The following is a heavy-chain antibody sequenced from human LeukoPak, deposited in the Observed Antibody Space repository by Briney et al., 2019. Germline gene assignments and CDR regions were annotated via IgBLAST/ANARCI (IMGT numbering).Heavy chain of an antibody. D-gene: IGHD6-19*01. V-gene: IGHV4-39*01. J-gene: IGHJ4*02. CDR3: ARQSGDQSSAWYFDA. Sequence: SETLSLTCTVSGGSLSSSGHWWVWIRQPPGKGLEWIGSIHYSGKVYYNPSLKSRVTTSVDTSTDQFSLRLSSATAADTAIYYCARQSGDQSSAWYFDAWGQGTLVTVSS. CDR1: GGSLSSSGHW. CDR2: IHYSGKV.